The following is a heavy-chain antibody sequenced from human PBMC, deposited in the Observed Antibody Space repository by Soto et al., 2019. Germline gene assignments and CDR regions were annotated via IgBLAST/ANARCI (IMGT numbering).Heavy chain of an antibody. CDR1: GFTFSSYS. V-gene: IGHV3-21*01. Sequence: EVQLVESGGGLVKPGGSLRLSCAASGFTFSSYSMNWVRQAPGKGLEWVSSISSSSSYIYYADSVKGRFTISRDNAKNSLYLQMNSLRAEDTAVYYCARGHGTSSYYDSSGYYDWFWGQGTLVTVSS. CDR3: ARGHGTSSYYDSSGYYDWF. J-gene: IGHJ4*02. CDR2: ISSSSSYI. D-gene: IGHD3-22*01.